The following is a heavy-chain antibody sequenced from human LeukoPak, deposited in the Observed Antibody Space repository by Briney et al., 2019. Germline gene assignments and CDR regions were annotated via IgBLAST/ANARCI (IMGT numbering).Heavy chain of an antibody. J-gene: IGHJ4*02. Sequence: ASVKVSCKASGYTFTDYNIQWVRQAPGRGLEWMGRINPNSGGTNYAQKFQGRVTMTRDTSISTAYMELSRLKSDDTALYYCARGYDGDNWGQGTLVTVSS. D-gene: IGHD2-2*01. CDR1: GYTFTDYN. CDR3: ARGYDGDN. CDR2: INPNSGGT. V-gene: IGHV1-2*06.